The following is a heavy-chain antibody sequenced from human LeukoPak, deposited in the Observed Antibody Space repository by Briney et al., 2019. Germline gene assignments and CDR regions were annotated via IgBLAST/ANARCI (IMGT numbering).Heavy chain of an antibody. J-gene: IGHJ4*02. D-gene: IGHD6-19*01. Sequence: ASVKVSCKASGYTFTGYYMHWVRQAPGQGLEWMGWINPNSGGTNYAQKFQGRVTMTRDTSISTAYMELSRLRSDDTAVYYCARVLAIGYSSGWYDYWGQGTLVTVSS. CDR2: INPNSGGT. CDR1: GYTFTGYY. V-gene: IGHV1-2*02. CDR3: ARVLAIGYSSGWYDY.